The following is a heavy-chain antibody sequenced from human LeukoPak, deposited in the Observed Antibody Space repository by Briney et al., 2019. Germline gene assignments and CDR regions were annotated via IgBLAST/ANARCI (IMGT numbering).Heavy chain of an antibody. V-gene: IGHV1-2*02. CDR1: GYTFTGYY. J-gene: IGHJ4*02. D-gene: IGHD3-16*02. CDR3: ASSTSDMITFGGVIVPYY. Sequence: ASVKVSCKASGYTFTGYYMHWVRQAPGQGLEWMGWINPNSGGTNYAQKFQGRVTMTRDTSISTAYKELSRLRSDDTAVYYCASSTSDMITFGGVIVPYYWGQGTLVTVSS. CDR2: INPNSGGT.